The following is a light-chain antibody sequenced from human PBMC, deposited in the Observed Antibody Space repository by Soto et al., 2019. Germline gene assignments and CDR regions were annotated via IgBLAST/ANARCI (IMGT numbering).Light chain of an antibody. J-gene: IGLJ1*01. V-gene: IGLV2-14*01. CDR3: SSYTTSNTRQIV. CDR1: SSDVGGYNY. CDR2: DVS. Sequence: QSVLTQPASVSGSPGHSITISCTGTSSDVGGYNYVSWYQQHPGKAPKFIIYDVSNRPSGVSNRFSGSKSGNTASLTISGLQAEDEADYYCSSYTTSNTRQIVFGTGTKVTVL.